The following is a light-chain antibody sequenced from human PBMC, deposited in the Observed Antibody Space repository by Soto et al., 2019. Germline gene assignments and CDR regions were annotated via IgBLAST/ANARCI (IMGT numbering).Light chain of an antibody. V-gene: IGKV3-15*01. CDR1: QSVGRD. J-gene: IGKJ3*01. Sequence: EIVMTQSPATLSVSPGERATLSCRASQSVGRDLAWYQQKPGQAPRLLIYSASTRLTGIPARFSGSGSGTEFTLTISSLQSEDFVVYYCQQHNKWPPVFTFGPGTKVHIK. CDR2: SAS. CDR3: QQHNKWPPVFT.